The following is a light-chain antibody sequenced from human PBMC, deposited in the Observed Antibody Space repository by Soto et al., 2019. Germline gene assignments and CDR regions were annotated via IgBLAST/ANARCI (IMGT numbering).Light chain of an antibody. CDR3: QQYNSYPLT. Sequence: DIQMTQSPSSLSASVGDRVTITCRASQTISSWLAWYQQQAGKAPKLLIYKASSLESGVPSRFRGSGSGTEFTLTISSLQPDDFATYYCQQYNSYPLTFGGGTKVDIK. CDR1: QTISSW. J-gene: IGKJ4*01. CDR2: KAS. V-gene: IGKV1-5*03.